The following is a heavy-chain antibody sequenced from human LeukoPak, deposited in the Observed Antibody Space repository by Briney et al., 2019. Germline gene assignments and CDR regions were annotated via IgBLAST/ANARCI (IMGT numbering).Heavy chain of an antibody. CDR3: AREFVRDYGGEWFDP. J-gene: IGHJ5*02. CDR1: GFTFSSYG. V-gene: IGHV3-30*02. Sequence: PGGSLRLSCAASGFTFSSYGMHWVRQAPGKGLEWVAFIRYDGSNKYYADSVKGRFTISRDNSKNTLYLQMNSLRAEDTAVYYCAREFVRDYGGEWFDPWGQGTLVTVSS. CDR2: IRYDGSNK. D-gene: IGHD4-17*01.